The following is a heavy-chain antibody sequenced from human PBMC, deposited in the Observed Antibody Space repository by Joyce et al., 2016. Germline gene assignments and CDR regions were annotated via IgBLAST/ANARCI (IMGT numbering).Heavy chain of an antibody. J-gene: IGHJ4*02. D-gene: IGHD2-2*02. V-gene: IGHV1-46*01. Sequence: QVQLVQSGAEVKKPGASVKVSCKASGYTFTSYYMHWVRQAPGQGLQWMGIINPTGGSTSHAQKCQGRVTMTRDTSTSTFYMELSSLRSEDTAVYYCARGGGYCSGTSCYMGLDFWGQGTLVTVSS. CDR1: GYTFTSYY. CDR2: INPTGGST. CDR3: ARGGGYCSGTSCYMGLDF.